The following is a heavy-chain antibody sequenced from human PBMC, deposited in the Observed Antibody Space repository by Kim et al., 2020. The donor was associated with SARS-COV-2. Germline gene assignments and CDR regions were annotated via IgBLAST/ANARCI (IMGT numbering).Heavy chain of an antibody. Sequence: ASVKVSCKASGYTFTSYGISWVRQAPGQGLEWMGWISAYNGNTNYAQKLQGRVTMTTDTSTSTAYMELRSLRSDDTAVYYCARDQWFQWELRKNWFDPWGQGTLVTVSS. CDR3: ARDQWFQWELRKNWFDP. V-gene: IGHV1-18*04. J-gene: IGHJ5*02. CDR1: GYTFTSYG. D-gene: IGHD1-26*01. CDR2: ISAYNGNT.